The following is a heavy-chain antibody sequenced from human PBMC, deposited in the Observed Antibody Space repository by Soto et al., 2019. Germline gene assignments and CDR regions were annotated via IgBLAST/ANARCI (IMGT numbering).Heavy chain of an antibody. Sequence: SETLSLTCTVSGGSISSGGYYWSWIRQHPGKGLEWIGYIYYSGSTYYNPSLKSRVTISVDTSKNQFSLKLSSVTAADTAVYYCASSPAYYYDSSGSDDAFDIWGQGTMVTVSS. CDR3: ASSPAYYYDSSGSDDAFDI. J-gene: IGHJ3*02. V-gene: IGHV4-31*03. CDR1: GGSISSGGYY. CDR2: IYYSGST. D-gene: IGHD3-22*01.